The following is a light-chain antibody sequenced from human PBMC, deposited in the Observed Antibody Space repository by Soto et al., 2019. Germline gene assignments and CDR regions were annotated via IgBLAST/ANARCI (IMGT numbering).Light chain of an antibody. CDR2: GAS. V-gene: IGKV3-15*01. CDR3: QQYNNWPPIT. Sequence: EIVLTQSPGTLSVSQGERAPPSCRAGKSVSATLACYQQKPGQAPRLLIYGASTRATGIPARFSGSGSGTEFTLTISSLQSEDFAVYYCQQYNNWPPITFGQGTRLEIK. J-gene: IGKJ5*01. CDR1: KSVSAT.